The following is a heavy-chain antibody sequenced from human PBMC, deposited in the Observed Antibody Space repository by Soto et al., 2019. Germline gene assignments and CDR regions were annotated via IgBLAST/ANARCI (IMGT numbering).Heavy chain of an antibody. D-gene: IGHD6-25*01. V-gene: IGHV3-33*08. J-gene: IGHJ4*02. Sequence: GGSLRLSCTASGFTLSSYGMSWVRQAPGKGLEWVAAICYRGSTKYYTDSIKGRFAVSRDNSKNTVFLQMNSLRAEDTAAYYCARDSGYGGSYVFDFWGLGTLVTVSS. CDR3: ARDSGYGGSYVFDF. CDR2: ICYRGSTK. CDR1: GFTLSSYG.